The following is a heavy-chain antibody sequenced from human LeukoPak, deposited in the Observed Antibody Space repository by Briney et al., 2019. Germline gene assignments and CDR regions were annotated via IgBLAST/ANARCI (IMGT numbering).Heavy chain of an antibody. V-gene: IGHV4-38-2*02. CDR3: AREALSGAFDI. CDR2: IYHTGST. J-gene: IGHJ3*02. CDR1: GYSISSGYY. D-gene: IGHD2/OR15-2a*01. Sequence: SETLSLTCTVSGYSISSGYYWGWIRQPPGKGLEWIVNIYHTGSTYYNPSLKSRVTISVDTSKNQFSLKLSSVTAADTAVYYCAREALSGAFDIWGQGTMVTVSS.